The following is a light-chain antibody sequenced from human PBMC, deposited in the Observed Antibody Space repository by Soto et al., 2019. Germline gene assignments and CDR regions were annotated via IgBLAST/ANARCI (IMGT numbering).Light chain of an antibody. CDR2: AAS. CDR3: QQLNSLY. Sequence: DIQLTQSPSFLSASVGDRVTITCRASQGISSYLAWYQQKPGKAPKLLIYAASTLQSGVPSRFSGSGSGTEFTLTISSLPPEDFATYYCQQLNSLYFGPGTKVDIK. J-gene: IGKJ3*01. CDR1: QGISSY. V-gene: IGKV1-9*01.